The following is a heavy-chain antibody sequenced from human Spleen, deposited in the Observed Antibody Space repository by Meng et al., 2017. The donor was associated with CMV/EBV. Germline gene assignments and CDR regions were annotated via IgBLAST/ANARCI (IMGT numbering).Heavy chain of an antibody. J-gene: IGHJ4*02. Sequence: ASVKVSCKASGYTFTSYYMHWVRQAPGQGLEWMGIINPSGGSTSYAQKFQGRVTMTRDTSTNTVYKELSSLRSEDTAVYYCARIGGRGLADYWGQGTLVTVSS. D-gene: IGHD1-26*01. V-gene: IGHV1-46*01. CDR2: INPSGGST. CDR3: ARIGGRGLADY. CDR1: GYTFTSYY.